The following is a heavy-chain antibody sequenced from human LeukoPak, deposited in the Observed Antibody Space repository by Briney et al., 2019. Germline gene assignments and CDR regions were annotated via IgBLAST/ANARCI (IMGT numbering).Heavy chain of an antibody. V-gene: IGHV4-34*01. Sequence: PSETLSLTCAVYGGSFSGYYWSWIRQPPGKGLEWIGEINHSGSTNYNPSLESRVTISVDTSKNQFSLKLSSVTAADTAVYYCARVRGLITMVRGVIIRSWFDPWGQGTLVTVSS. J-gene: IGHJ5*02. CDR2: INHSGST. D-gene: IGHD3-10*01. CDR1: GGSFSGYY. CDR3: ARVRGLITMVRGVIIRSWFDP.